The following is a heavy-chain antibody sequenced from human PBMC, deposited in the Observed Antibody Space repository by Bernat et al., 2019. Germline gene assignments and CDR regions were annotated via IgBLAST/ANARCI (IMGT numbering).Heavy chain of an antibody. CDR1: GGSFSGYY. Sequence: QVQLQQWGAGLLKPSETLSLTCAVYGGSFSGYYWSWIRQPPGKGLEWIGEINHSGSTNYNSSLKSRVTISVDTSKNQFSLKVSSVTAADTAIYYCARGREGYTWNYSPRGERGGMDVWGQGTTVTVSS. CDR2: INHSGST. D-gene: IGHD1-7*01. J-gene: IGHJ6*02. CDR3: ARGREGYTWNYSPRGERGGMDV. V-gene: IGHV4-34*01.